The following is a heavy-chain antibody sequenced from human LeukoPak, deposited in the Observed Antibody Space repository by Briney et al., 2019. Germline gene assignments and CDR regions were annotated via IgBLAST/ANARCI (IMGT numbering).Heavy chain of an antibody. Sequence: GESLKISCKGSGYSFTNYWIGWVRQMPGKGLEWIGIIYPGESDTIYSPSFQGQVTISADKSISTAYLQWSSLKASDTAMYYCARHSYGSGSYNQIDYWGQGTLVTVSS. CDR3: ARHSYGSGSYNQIDY. V-gene: IGHV5-51*01. CDR2: IYPGESDT. D-gene: IGHD3-10*01. J-gene: IGHJ4*02. CDR1: GYSFTNYW.